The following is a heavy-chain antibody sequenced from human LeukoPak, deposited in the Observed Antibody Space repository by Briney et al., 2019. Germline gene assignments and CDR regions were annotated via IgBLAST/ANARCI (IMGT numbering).Heavy chain of an antibody. Sequence: PGGSLRLSCAASGFTFSSYAMSWVRQAPGKGLEWVSAISGSGGSTYYADSVKGRFTISRDNSKNTRYLQMNSLRAGDTAIYYCTRVGYIDEGIDYWGQGTLVTVSS. CDR2: ISGSGGST. CDR3: TRVGYIDEGIDY. J-gene: IGHJ4*02. D-gene: IGHD5-24*01. CDR1: GFTFSSYA. V-gene: IGHV3-23*01.